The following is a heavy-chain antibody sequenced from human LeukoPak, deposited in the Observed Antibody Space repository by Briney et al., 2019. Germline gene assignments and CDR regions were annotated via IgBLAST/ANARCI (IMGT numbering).Heavy chain of an antibody. D-gene: IGHD2-15*01. CDR1: GYTFTGYY. J-gene: IGHJ4*02. CDR3: AGRKPDCSGAYCTFDY. Sequence: GASVKVSCKASGYTFTGYYMHWVRQAPGQGLEWMGWINPNSGGTNYAQKFQGRVTMTSDTSISTAYMELSSLTSDDTAVYYCAGRKPDCSGAYCTFDYWGQGTLVTVSS. V-gene: IGHV1-2*02. CDR2: INPNSGGT.